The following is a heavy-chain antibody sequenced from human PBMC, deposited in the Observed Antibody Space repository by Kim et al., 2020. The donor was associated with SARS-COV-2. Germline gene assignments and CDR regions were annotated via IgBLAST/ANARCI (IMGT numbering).Heavy chain of an antibody. J-gene: IGHJ4*02. D-gene: IGHD3-22*01. CDR1: GFTFSDYY. Sequence: GGSLRLSCAASGFTFSDYYMSWIRQAPGKGLEWVSYISSSSSYTNYADSVKGRFTISRDNAKNSLYLQMNSLRAEDTAVYYCARLRLSYDSASYYFDYWGQGTLVTVSS. CDR3: ARLRLSYDSASYYFDY. CDR2: ISSSSSYT. V-gene: IGHV3-11*06.